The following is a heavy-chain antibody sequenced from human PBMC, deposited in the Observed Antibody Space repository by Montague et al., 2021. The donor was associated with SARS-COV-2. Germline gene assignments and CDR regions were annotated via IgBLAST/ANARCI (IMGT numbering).Heavy chain of an antibody. J-gene: IGHJ4*02. Sequence: SETLSLTCTVSGGSISSSNYYWGWIRQPPGKGLEWIGSIYYSGTTYYNPSLQSRVTISVDTSKKQFSLKLSPVTAADTAVYYCARETYTSGWFQQFGYWGQGTLVTVSS. CDR2: IYYSGTT. V-gene: IGHV4-39*01. CDR3: ARETYTSGWFQQFGY. CDR1: GGSISSSNYY. D-gene: IGHD6-19*01.